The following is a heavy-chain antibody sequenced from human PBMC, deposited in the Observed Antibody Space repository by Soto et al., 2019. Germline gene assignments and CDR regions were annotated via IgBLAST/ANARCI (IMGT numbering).Heavy chain of an antibody. Sequence: GGSLRLSCAASGFTFDDYAMHWVRQAPGKGLEWVSGISWNSGSIGYADSVKGRFTISRDNAKNSLYLQMNSLRAEDTALYYCAKAVGSSWLSFSAPIDYWGQGTLVTVSS. D-gene: IGHD6-13*01. CDR2: ISWNSGSI. J-gene: IGHJ4*02. CDR1: GFTFDDYA. CDR3: AKAVGSSWLSFSAPIDY. V-gene: IGHV3-9*01.